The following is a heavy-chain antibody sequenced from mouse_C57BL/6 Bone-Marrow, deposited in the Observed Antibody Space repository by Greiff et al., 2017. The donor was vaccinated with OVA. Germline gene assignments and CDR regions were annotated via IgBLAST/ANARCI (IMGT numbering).Heavy chain of an antibody. CDR1: GFTFSDYY. J-gene: IGHJ1*03. V-gene: IGHV5-12*01. Sequence: DVMLVESGGGLVKPGGSLKLSCAASGFTFSDYYMYWVRQTPEKRLEWVAYISNGGGSTYYPDTVKGRFTISRDNAKNTLYLQMSRLKSEDTAMYYCARHYYGSSYWYFDVWGTGTTVTVSS. CDR3: ARHYYGSSYWYFDV. CDR2: ISNGGGST. D-gene: IGHD1-1*01.